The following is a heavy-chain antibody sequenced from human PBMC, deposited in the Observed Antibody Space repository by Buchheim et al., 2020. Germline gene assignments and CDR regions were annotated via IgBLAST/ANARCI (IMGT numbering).Heavy chain of an antibody. J-gene: IGHJ4*02. Sequence: EVQLLESGGGLVQPGGSPRLSCAASGFTFTTSPMSWVRQAPGKGLEWVSAISASGAGTSYADSVKGRFTMSRDNSKNTLYLQMNSLRVEDTAVYYCANSFGVVIIFPPDYWGQGTL. CDR3: ANSFGVVIIFPPDY. D-gene: IGHD3-3*01. CDR2: ISASGAGT. V-gene: IGHV3-23*01. CDR1: GFTFTTSP.